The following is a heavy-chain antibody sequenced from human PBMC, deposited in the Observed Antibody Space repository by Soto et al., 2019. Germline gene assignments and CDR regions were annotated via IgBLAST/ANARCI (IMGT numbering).Heavy chain of an antibody. Sequence: ASVKVSCKASGYTFTSYGISWVRQAPGQGLEWMGWISAYNGNTNYAQKLQGRVTMTTDTSTSTAYMELRSLRSDDTAVYYCARLYYYDSSDYYYVEDFWGQGTLSPSP. D-gene: IGHD3-22*01. CDR2: ISAYNGNT. V-gene: IGHV1-18*01. CDR3: ARLYYYDSSDYYYVEDF. CDR1: GYTFTSYG. J-gene: IGHJ4*02.